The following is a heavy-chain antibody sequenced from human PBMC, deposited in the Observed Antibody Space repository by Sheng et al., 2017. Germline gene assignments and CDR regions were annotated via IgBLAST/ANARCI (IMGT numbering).Heavy chain of an antibody. D-gene: IGHD1-20*01. V-gene: IGHV1-69*02. CDR3: ASITGGDAFDI. Sequence: QVQLVQSGAEVKKPGSSVKVSCKASGGTFSSYTISWVRQAPGQGLEWMGRIIPILGIANYAQKFQGRVTITADKSTSTAYMELSSLRSEDTAVYYCASITGGDAFDIWGQGTMVTVSS. CDR1: GGTFSSYT. CDR2: IIPILGIA. J-gene: IGHJ3*02.